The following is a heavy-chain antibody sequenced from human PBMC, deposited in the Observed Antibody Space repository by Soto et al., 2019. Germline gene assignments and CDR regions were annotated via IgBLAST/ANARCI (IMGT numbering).Heavy chain of an antibody. V-gene: IGHV1-69*12. CDR1: GGTFSSYA. CDR2: IIPIFGTA. CDR3: ARDSQFFGVAKGWFDP. J-gene: IGHJ5*02. D-gene: IGHD3-3*01. Sequence: QVQLVQSGAEVKKPGSSVKVSCKASGGTFSSYAISWVRQAPGQGLEWMGGIIPIFGTANYAQKFQGRVTMTADESTSTAYMELSSRRSEDTAVYYCARDSQFFGVAKGWFDPWGQGTLVTVSS.